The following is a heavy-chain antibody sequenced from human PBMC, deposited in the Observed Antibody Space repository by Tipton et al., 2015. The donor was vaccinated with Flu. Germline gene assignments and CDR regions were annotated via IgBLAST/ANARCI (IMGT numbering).Heavy chain of an antibody. CDR1: GFTFITYG. V-gene: IGHV3-23*01. J-gene: IGHJ4*02. CDR2: ISGSGDTT. CDR3: AKRFCGGGSCSGVIKE. D-gene: IGHD2-15*01. Sequence: SLRLSCAASGFTFITYGMSWVRQTPGKGPEWVSVISGSGDTTNYADSVEGRFTISRDNSKNTLYLQMNNLRVDDTAIYYCAKRFCGGGSCSGVIKEWGQGTLVTVS.